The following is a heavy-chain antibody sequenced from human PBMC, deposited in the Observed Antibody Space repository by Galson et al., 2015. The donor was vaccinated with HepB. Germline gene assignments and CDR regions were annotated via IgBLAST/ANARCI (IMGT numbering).Heavy chain of an antibody. CDR1: GFTFSSYA. Sequence: SLRLSCAASGFTFSSYALNWVRQAPGKGLEWVSAISGSDGSTYYADSVKGRFTISRDSSENTLYLQMNSLRAEDTAVYYCAKNSRDFWSGYFHYWGQGTRVTVSS. CDR2: ISGSDGST. CDR3: AKNSRDFWSGYFHY. J-gene: IGHJ4*02. D-gene: IGHD3-3*01. V-gene: IGHV3-23*01.